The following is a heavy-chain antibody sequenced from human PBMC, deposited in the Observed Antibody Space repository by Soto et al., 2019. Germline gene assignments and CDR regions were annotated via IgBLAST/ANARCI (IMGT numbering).Heavy chain of an antibody. Sequence: SVKVSCKASGYTFTGYCMHWVRQAPGQGLEWMGWINPIFGTANYAQKFQGRVTITADKSTSTAYMELSSLRSEDTAVYYCARVKWLARSRYFDYWGQGTLVTVSS. CDR3: ARVKWLARSRYFDY. CDR1: GYTFTGYC. J-gene: IGHJ4*02. D-gene: IGHD6-19*01. CDR2: INPIFGTA. V-gene: IGHV1-69*06.